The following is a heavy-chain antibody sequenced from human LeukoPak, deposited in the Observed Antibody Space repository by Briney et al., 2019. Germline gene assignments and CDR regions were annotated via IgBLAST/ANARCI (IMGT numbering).Heavy chain of an antibody. J-gene: IGHJ4*02. Sequence: PGGSLRLSCAASGFTFSSYWMHWVRQAPGKGLEWVANIKQDGSEKYYVDSVKGRFTISRDNAKNSLYLQMNSLRAEDTAVYYCARDGLRDFWSGYNFDYWGQGTLVTVSS. CDR3: ARDGLRDFWSGYNFDY. CDR1: GFTFSSYW. D-gene: IGHD3-3*01. V-gene: IGHV3-7*01. CDR2: IKQDGSEK.